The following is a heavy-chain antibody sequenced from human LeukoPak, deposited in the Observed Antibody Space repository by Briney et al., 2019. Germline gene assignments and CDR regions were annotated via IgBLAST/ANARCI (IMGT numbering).Heavy chain of an antibody. J-gene: IGHJ4*02. CDR3: ATAMVRGVTGY. Sequence: ASVKVSCKASGGTFSSYAISWVRQATGQGLEWMGWMNPNSGNTGYAQKFQGRVTMTRNTSISTAYMELSSLRSEDTAVYYCATAMVRGVTGYWGQGTLVTVSS. CDR1: GGTFSSYA. D-gene: IGHD3-10*01. CDR2: MNPNSGNT. V-gene: IGHV1-8*02.